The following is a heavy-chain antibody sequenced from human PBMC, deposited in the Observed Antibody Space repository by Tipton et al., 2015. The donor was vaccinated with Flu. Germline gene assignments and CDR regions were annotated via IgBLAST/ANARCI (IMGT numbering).Heavy chain of an antibody. Sequence: SLRLSCAASGFSFSNYAMSWVRQPPGEGLDWVSTISNGGESTYYADSAKGRFTISRDNSKMMLYLQMNSLRADDTAVYYCAKGRGYCGGTNCYSDYWGLGPLVTVSS. D-gene: IGHD2-15*01. CDR1: GFSFSNYA. CDR2: ISNGGEST. CDR3: AKGRGYCGGTNCYSDY. V-gene: IGHV3-23*01. J-gene: IGHJ4*01.